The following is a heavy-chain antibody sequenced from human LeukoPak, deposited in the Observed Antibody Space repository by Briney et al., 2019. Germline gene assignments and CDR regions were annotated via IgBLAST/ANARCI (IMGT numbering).Heavy chain of an antibody. CDR1: GGFISSYY. D-gene: IGHD3-22*01. J-gene: IGHJ6*02. V-gene: IGHV4-4*07. CDR2: IYTSGST. Sequence: SETLSLTCTVSGGFISSYYWSWIRQPAGQGLEWIGRIYTSGSTTYNPSLKSRVTMSVDTSKEQFSLKLSSVTAADTAVYYCARGSYYYDSSGYYHYYYYYGMDVWGQGTTVTVSS. CDR3: ARGSYYYDSSGYYHYYYYYGMDV.